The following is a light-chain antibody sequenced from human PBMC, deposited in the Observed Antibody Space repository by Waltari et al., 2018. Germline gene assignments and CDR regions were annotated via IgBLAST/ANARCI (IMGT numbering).Light chain of an antibody. Sequence: QSVLTQPPSASGTPGQRVTIPCSGGSFNTGSNIVNWYQQLPGTAPKLLIYGNDQRPSGVPDRFSGSKSGTSASLAISGLQSEDEADYYCAAWDDSLNGVIFGGGTKLSVL. CDR3: AAWDDSLNGVI. CDR2: GND. V-gene: IGLV1-44*01. CDR1: SFNTGSNI. J-gene: IGLJ2*01.